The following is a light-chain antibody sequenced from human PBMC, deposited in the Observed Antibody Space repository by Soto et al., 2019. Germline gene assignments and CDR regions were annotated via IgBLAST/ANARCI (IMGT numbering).Light chain of an antibody. Sequence: VMTQSPLSLSVTLGQPASISCRSSQSLVYSDGGTYLNWFHQRPGQSPRRLLYKVSNRDSGVPDRFSGSVSGTDFSLKISRVEAEDAGVYYCMQAAQWPTFRQGTKLEIK. CDR1: QSLVYSDGGTY. CDR2: KVS. J-gene: IGKJ2*01. V-gene: IGKV2-30*01. CDR3: MQAAQWPT.